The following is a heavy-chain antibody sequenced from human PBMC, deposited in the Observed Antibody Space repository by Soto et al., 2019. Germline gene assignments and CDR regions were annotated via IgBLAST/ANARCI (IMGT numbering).Heavy chain of an antibody. CDR1: GFTFSNAW. D-gene: IGHD2-21*02. CDR3: TTDVVTAVYGMDV. V-gene: IGHV3-15*01. CDR2: IKSKTDGGTT. Sequence: PGGSLRLSCAASGFTFSNAWMSLCRQAPGKGLEWVGRIKSKTDGGTTDYAAPVKGRFTISRDDSKNTLYLQMNSLKTEDTAVYYCTTDVVTAVYGMDVWGQGTTVTVSS. J-gene: IGHJ6*02.